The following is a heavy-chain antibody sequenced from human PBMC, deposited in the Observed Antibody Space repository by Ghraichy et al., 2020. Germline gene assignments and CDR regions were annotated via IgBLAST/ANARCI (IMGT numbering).Heavy chain of an antibody. CDR2: ISYDGSNK. Sequence: LTCAASGFTFSSYAMHWVRQAPGKGLEWVAVISYDGSNKYYADSVKGRFTISRDNSKNTLYLQMNSLRAEDTAVYYCARDRFGDRTFDYWGQGTLVTVSS. D-gene: IGHD3-10*01. J-gene: IGHJ4*02. CDR1: GFTFSSYA. V-gene: IGHV3-30-3*01. CDR3: ARDRFGDRTFDY.